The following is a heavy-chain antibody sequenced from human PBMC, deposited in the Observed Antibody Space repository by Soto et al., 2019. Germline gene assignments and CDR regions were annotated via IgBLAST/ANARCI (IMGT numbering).Heavy chain of an antibody. CDR2: IMQGGSHT. V-gene: IGHV3-21*05. Sequence: PGGPLRLSCAVFGFPFDVYCMSWVRQAPGKGLEWVSYIMQGGSHTCYADSVKGRFTISRDKSKNTVYLQMNSLRVEDTAVYYCARDYGPGPWGQRTLVTVSS. D-gene: IGHD3-10*01. J-gene: IGHJ5*02. CDR1: GFPFDVYC. CDR3: ARDYGPGP.